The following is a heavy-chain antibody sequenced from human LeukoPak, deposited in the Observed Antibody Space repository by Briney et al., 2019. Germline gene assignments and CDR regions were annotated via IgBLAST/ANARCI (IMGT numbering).Heavy chain of an antibody. CDR1: GGSISSGDYY. CDR2: IYYSGST. J-gene: IGHJ4*02. V-gene: IGHV4-30-4*01. D-gene: IGHD4-17*01. Sequence: SETLSLTCTVSGGSISSGDYYWSWIRQPPGKGLEWIGYIYYSGSTYYNPSLKSRVTISVDTSKNQFSLKLSSVTAADTAVYYCARVPAVTTDYFDYWGQGTLVTVSS. CDR3: ARVPAVTTDYFDY.